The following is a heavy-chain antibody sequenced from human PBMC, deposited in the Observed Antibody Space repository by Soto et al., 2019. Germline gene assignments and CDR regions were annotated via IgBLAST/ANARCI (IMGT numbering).Heavy chain of an antibody. D-gene: IGHD3-9*01. CDR1: GGSISNFY. V-gene: IGHV4-59*08. CDR3: ARTVLGPDLLADSFVDYYYYMDV. J-gene: IGHJ6*03. Sequence: SETLSLTCTVPGGSISNFYWSWIRQPPGKGLEWIGYVYYTGSTSYNPSLKRRVTFSADSSRGQFSLRLNSVTAADTAVYYCARTVLGPDLLADSFVDYYYYMDVWGQGTTVTVSS. CDR2: VYYTGST.